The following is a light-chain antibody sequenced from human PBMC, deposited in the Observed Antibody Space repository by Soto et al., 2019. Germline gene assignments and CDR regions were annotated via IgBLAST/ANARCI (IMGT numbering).Light chain of an antibody. CDR3: QQYGSFTWT. CDR2: GAS. V-gene: IGKV3-20*01. CDR1: QTVSITY. J-gene: IGKJ1*01. Sequence: VLTQSPGTLSLSAGESATLSCRASQTVSITYLTWYQQKPGQAPRLLIFGASKRATGIPDRFSGSGSGRDFTLTISRLEPEDFAVYYCQQYGSFTWTFGQGTKVDIK.